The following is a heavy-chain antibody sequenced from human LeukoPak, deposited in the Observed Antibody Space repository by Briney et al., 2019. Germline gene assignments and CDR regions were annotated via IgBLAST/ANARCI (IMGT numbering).Heavy chain of an antibody. CDR2: IYYSGST. V-gene: IGHV4-39*07. D-gene: IGHD5-24*01. CDR1: GDSISSSYN. CDR3: ARQKGLKLGFFDS. J-gene: IGHJ4*02. Sequence: SETLSLTCIVSGDSISSSYNWGWIRQPPGKGLEWIGSIYYSGSTYYNPSLKSRVTISVDTSKNQFSLTLNSVTAADPAIYSCARQKGLKLGFFDSWGQGTLVTVSS.